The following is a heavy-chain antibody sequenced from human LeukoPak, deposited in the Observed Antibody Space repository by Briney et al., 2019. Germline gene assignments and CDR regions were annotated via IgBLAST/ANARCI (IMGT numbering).Heavy chain of an antibody. CDR1: GFTFSNYG. Sequence: GGSLRLSCAASGFTFSNYGMTWVRQAPGKRLEWVSTIVGRNGDTYYTDSVKGRFTISRDISKNSVYLQMSSLRGDDTAVYYCAIVIAVAGPATFYWGQGTLATVSS. J-gene: IGHJ4*02. CDR2: IVGRNGDT. D-gene: IGHD6-19*01. V-gene: IGHV3-23*01. CDR3: AIVIAVAGPATFY.